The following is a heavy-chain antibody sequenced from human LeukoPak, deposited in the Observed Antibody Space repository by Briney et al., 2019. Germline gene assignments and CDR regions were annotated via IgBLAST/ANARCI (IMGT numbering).Heavy chain of an antibody. Sequence: SETLSLTCTVSGGSISSYYWGWIRQPPGKGLEWIGSIYYSGSTYYNPSLKSRVTISVDTSKNQFSLKLSSVTAADTAVYYCAKYYYDSSGYYPFDYWGQGTLVTVSS. CDR1: GGSISSYY. D-gene: IGHD3-22*01. CDR3: AKYYYDSSGYYPFDY. V-gene: IGHV4-39*07. J-gene: IGHJ4*02. CDR2: IYYSGST.